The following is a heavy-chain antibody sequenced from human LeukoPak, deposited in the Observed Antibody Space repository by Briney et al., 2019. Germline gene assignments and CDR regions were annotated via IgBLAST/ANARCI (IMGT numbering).Heavy chain of an antibody. D-gene: IGHD1-26*01. CDR3: ATVIVGADY. V-gene: IGHV1-24*01. CDR2: FDPEDGET. CDR1: GYTFSSYG. Sequence: ASVKVSCKASGYTFSSYGISWVRQAPGKGLEWMGGFDPEDGETIYAQKFQGRVTMTEDTSTDTAYMELSSLRSEDTAVYYCATVIVGADYWGQGTLVTVSS. J-gene: IGHJ4*02.